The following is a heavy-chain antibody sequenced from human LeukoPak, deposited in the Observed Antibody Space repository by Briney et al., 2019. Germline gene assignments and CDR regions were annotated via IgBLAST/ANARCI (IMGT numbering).Heavy chain of an antibody. D-gene: IGHD6-13*01. Sequence: SGPTLVNPTQTLTLTCTFSGVSLTTSGVGVGWIRQPPGKALEWLALIYWDDDKRYSPSLKNRLTITKDTSKNQVVLTMTNMDPVDTATYYCAHSVGSSWYRRNGAFDIWGQGTMVTVSS. V-gene: IGHV2-5*02. CDR2: IYWDDDK. CDR3: AHSVGSSWYRRNGAFDI. CDR1: GVSLTTSGVG. J-gene: IGHJ3*02.